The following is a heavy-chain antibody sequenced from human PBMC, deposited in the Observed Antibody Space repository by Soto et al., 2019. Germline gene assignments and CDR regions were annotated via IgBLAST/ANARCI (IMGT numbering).Heavy chain of an antibody. Sequence: ASLKVSCKASGYTFTSYGISWVRQAPGQGLEWMGWISAYNGNTNYAQKLQGRVTMTTDTSTSTAYMELRSLRSDDTAVYYCAAGYSSSWVRDAFDIWGQGTMVTVSS. CDR1: GYTFTSYG. CDR3: AAGYSSSWVRDAFDI. J-gene: IGHJ3*02. V-gene: IGHV1-18*01. CDR2: ISAYNGNT. D-gene: IGHD6-13*01.